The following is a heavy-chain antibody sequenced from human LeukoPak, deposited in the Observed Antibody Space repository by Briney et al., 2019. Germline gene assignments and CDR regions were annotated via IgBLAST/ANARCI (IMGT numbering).Heavy chain of an antibody. CDR1: GFTFSSYS. Sequence: TAGGSLRLSCAASGFTFSSYSMNWVRQAPGKGLEWVSSISSSSSSIYYAVSVKGRFTISRDNAKNSLYPQMNSLRAEDTAVYYCAREVPQYSGSYNYWGQGTLVTVSS. J-gene: IGHJ4*02. V-gene: IGHV3-21*01. CDR2: ISSSSSSI. CDR3: AREVPQYSGSYNY. D-gene: IGHD1-26*01.